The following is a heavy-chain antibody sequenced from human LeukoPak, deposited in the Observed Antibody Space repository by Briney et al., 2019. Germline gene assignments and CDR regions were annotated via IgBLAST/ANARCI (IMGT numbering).Heavy chain of an antibody. J-gene: IGHJ4*02. V-gene: IGHV3-23*01. CDR3: ANPPTVTSFDC. CDR1: GFTFSSYS. CDR2: ISGSGGRT. D-gene: IGHD4-11*01. Sequence: GGSLRLSCAASGFTFSSYSMNWVRQAPGKGLEWVSSISGSGGRTYYAGSVKGRFTISRDNSKNTLYLQMNSLRAEDTAVYYCANPPTVTSFDCWGQGTLVTVSS.